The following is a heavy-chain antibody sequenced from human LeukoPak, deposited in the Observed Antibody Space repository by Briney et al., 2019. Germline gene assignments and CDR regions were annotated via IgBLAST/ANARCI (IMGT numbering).Heavy chain of an antibody. J-gene: IGHJ4*02. D-gene: IGHD2-2*01. Sequence: SETLSLTCAVYGGSFSGYYWSWIRQPPGKGLEWIGEINHSGSTNYNPSLKSRVTISVDTSKNQFCLKLSSVTAADTAVYYCARGLGYCSSTSCFRGYYFDYWGQGTLVTVSS. CDR2: INHSGST. V-gene: IGHV4-34*01. CDR3: ARGLGYCSSTSCFRGYYFDY. CDR1: GGSFSGYY.